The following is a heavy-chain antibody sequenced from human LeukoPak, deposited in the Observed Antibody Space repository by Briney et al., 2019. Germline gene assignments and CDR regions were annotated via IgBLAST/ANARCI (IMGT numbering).Heavy chain of an antibody. D-gene: IGHD1-26*01. V-gene: IGHV3-23*01. Sequence: GGSLRLSCAASGFTFSSYAMSWVRQAPGKGLEWVSAISGSGGSTYYADSVKGRFTISRDNSKNTLYLQMNSLRAEDTAVYYRAKDLSEIVGATFDYWGQGTLVTVSS. CDR1: GFTFSSYA. CDR2: ISGSGGST. J-gene: IGHJ4*02. CDR3: AKDLSEIVGATFDY.